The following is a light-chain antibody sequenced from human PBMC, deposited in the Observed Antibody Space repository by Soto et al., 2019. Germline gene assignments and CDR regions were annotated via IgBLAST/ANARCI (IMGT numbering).Light chain of an antibody. J-gene: IGKJ4*01. Sequence: EIVLTQSPATLSLSPGEWTTLSCRTSQSVSKYLAWYQQKPGQAPRLLIYDAAVRATGIPARFSGSGSGTDFTLTITSLEPEDFAIYYCQQRSNWLTFGGGTKVEIK. CDR2: DAA. V-gene: IGKV3-11*01. CDR3: QQRSNWLT. CDR1: QSVSKY.